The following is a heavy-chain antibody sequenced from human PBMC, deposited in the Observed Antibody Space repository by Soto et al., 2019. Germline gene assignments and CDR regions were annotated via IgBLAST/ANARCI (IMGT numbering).Heavy chain of an antibody. CDR3: ASDHPLDYYGSGSYYTGNWFDP. V-gene: IGHV1-69*02. CDR2: IIPILGIA. CDR1: GGTFSSYT. J-gene: IGHJ5*02. D-gene: IGHD3-10*01. Sequence: PSVKVSCKASGGTFSSYTISWVRQAPGQGLEWMGRIIPILGIANYAQKFQGRVTITADKSTSTAYMELSSLRSEDTAVYYCASDHPLDYYGSGSYYTGNWFDPWGQGTLVTVSS.